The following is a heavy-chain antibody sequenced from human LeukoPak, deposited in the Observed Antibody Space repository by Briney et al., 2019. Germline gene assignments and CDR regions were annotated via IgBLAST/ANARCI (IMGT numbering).Heavy chain of an antibody. V-gene: IGHV3-33*01. J-gene: IGHJ4*02. D-gene: IGHD3-10*01. CDR2: IWFDGSNK. CDR1: GFTFSVYG. Sequence: GGSLRLSCAASGFTFSVYGMHWVRQAPGKGLEWVAVIWFDGSNKYYEDSVKGRFTISRDNSKNTLYLQMNSLRADDTAVYYCARDVSPYGSGSYFDYWGQGTLVTVSS. CDR3: ARDVSPYGSGSYFDY.